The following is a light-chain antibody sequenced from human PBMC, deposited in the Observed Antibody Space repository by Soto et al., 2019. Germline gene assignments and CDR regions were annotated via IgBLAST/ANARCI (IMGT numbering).Light chain of an antibody. Sequence: EIVMTQSPATLSVSPGERATLSCRASQSVSSDLAWYHQKPGQAPRLLIYGASNRATGIPDRFSGSGSGTDFTLTINRLEPEDFAVYFCGQFVSSPPRTFGQGTKVDIK. CDR2: GAS. V-gene: IGKV3-20*01. J-gene: IGKJ1*01. CDR3: GQFVSSPPRT. CDR1: QSVSSD.